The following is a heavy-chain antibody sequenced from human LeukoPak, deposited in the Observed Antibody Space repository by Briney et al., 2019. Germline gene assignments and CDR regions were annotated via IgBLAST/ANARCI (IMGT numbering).Heavy chain of an antibody. CDR1: GFTFSSYS. D-gene: IGHD3-9*01. CDR3: AREENYDILTGYPS. CDR2: ISSSSSYI. Sequence: GGSLRLSCAASGFTFSSYSMNWVRQAPGKGLEWVSSISSSSSYIYYADSVKGRFTISRDNAKNSLYLRMNSLRAEDTAVYYCAREENYDILTGYPSWGQGTLVTVSS. J-gene: IGHJ4*02. V-gene: IGHV3-21*01.